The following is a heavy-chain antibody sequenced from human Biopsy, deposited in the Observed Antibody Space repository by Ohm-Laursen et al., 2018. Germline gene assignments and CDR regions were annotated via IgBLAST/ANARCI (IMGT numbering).Heavy chain of an antibody. CDR1: AYSFGDHR. CDR2: IDPKSGGT. Sequence: GASMKVSCKASAYSFGDHRIHWVRQAPGQGLEWMGWIDPKSGGTNYAQKFQGRVTMTRDTSISTTYMELRRLTSDDTAVFYCVRELGDFWGGRQFDFWGQGTLVTVSS. D-gene: IGHD3-3*01. J-gene: IGHJ5*01. CDR3: VRELGDFWGGRQFDF. V-gene: IGHV1-2*02.